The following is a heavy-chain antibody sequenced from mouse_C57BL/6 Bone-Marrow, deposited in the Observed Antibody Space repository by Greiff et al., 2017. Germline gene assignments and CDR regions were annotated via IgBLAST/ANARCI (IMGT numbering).Heavy chain of an antibody. CDR2: INHSSGYT. D-gene: IGHD2-1*01. J-gene: IGHJ3*01. CDR1: GYTFTSYT. CDR3: ARWAFGNCVSWFAY. V-gene: IGHV1-4*01. Sequence: QVQLQQSGAELARPGASVKLSCKASGYTFTSYTMHWVKQRPGQGLEWIGNINHSSGYTKYNQKFKDKATFTADKSSSKAYMQLSSLTSEDTAVYYCARWAFGNCVSWFAYWGQGPLATGTA.